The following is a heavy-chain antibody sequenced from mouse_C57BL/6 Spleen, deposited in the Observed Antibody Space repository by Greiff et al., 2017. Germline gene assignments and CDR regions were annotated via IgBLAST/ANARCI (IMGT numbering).Heavy chain of an antibody. CDR3: ARGYYYGSSPHAMDY. J-gene: IGHJ4*01. D-gene: IGHD1-1*01. Sequence: QVQLKQSGAELVKPGASVKMSCKASGYTFTSYWITWVKQRPGQGLEWIGDIYPGSGSTNYNEKFKSKATLTVDTSSSTAYMQLSSLTSEDSAVYYCARGYYYGSSPHAMDYWGQGTSVTVSS. CDR2: IYPGSGST. V-gene: IGHV1-55*01. CDR1: GYTFTSYW.